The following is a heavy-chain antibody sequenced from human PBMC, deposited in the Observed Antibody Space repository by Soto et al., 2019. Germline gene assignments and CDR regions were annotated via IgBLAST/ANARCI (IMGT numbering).Heavy chain of an antibody. CDR1: GFTFSNAW. CDR2: IKSKTDGGTT. V-gene: IGHV3-15*01. Sequence: EVQLVESWGGLVKPGGSLRLSCAASGFTFSNAWMRWVRQAPGKGLEGVGRIKSKTDGGTTDYAAPVKGRFTISRDDSKNTLYLQMNSLKTEDTAVYYCTTDYDFWKEREGAFDYWGQGTLVTVSS. J-gene: IGHJ4*02. D-gene: IGHD3-3*01. CDR3: TTDYDFWKEREGAFDY.